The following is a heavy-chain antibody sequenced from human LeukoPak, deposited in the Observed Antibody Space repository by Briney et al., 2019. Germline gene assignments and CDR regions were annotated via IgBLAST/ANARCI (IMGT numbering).Heavy chain of an antibody. D-gene: IGHD1-26*01. CDR1: GGSISSSSYY. V-gene: IGHV4-39*01. Sequence: SETLSLTCTVSGGSISSSSYYWGWIRQPPGKGLEWIGSIYYSGSTYYNPSLKSRVTISVDTSKNQFSLKLSSVTAADTAVYYCARQWGERRELPFYFGYWDQGTLVTVSS. CDR2: IYYSGST. J-gene: IGHJ4*02. CDR3: ARQWGERRELPFYFGY.